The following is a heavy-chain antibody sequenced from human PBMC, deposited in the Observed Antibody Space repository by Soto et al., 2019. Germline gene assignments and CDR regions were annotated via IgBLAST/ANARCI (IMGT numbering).Heavy chain of an antibody. D-gene: IGHD6-6*01. CDR3: ARGGGSSSSDYYYGMDV. V-gene: IGHV3-21*01. CDR1: GFTFSSYS. J-gene: IGHJ6*02. CDR2: ISSSSSYI. Sequence: GGSLRLSCAASGFTFSSYSMNWVRQAPGKGLEWVSSISSSSSYIYYADSVKGRFTISRDNAKNSLYLQMNSLRAEDTAVYYCARGGGSSSSDYYYGMDVWGQGTTVTVSS.